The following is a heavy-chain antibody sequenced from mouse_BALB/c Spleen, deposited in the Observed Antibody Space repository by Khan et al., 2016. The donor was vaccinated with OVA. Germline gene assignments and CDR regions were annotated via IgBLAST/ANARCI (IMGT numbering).Heavy chain of an antibody. J-gene: IGHJ2*01. CDR3: ARRGLRWDFDY. Sequence: QVQLQQSGAELAKPGASVKMSCKASGYTFINYWMPWVKQRPGQGLEWIGYINPSTGYSEYNQKFKDKATLTADKSSSTAYMQRSSLTSEDSAVYYCARRGLRWDFDYWGQGTTLTVSS. CDR2: INPSTGYS. CDR1: GYTFINYW. V-gene: IGHV1-7*01. D-gene: IGHD1-1*01.